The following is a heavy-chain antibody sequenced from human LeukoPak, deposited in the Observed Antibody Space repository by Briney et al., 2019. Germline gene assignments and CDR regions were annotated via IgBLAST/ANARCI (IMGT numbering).Heavy chain of an antibody. Sequence: SGTLSLTCAVSGGSISSSNWWSWVRQPPGKGLEWIGEIYHSGSTNYNPSLKSRVTISVDKSKSQFSLKLSSVTAADTAVYYCARVGGYSSSSNTPEYYYYGMDVWGQGTTVTVSS. D-gene: IGHD6-13*01. CDR3: ARVGGYSSSSNTPEYYYYGMDV. CDR2: IYHSGST. V-gene: IGHV4-4*02. J-gene: IGHJ6*02. CDR1: GGSISSSNW.